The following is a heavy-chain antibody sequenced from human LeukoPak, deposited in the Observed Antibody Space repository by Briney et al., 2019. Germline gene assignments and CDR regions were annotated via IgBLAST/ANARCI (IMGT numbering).Heavy chain of an antibody. D-gene: IGHD6-19*01. V-gene: IGHV3-23*01. CDR2: ISGSGGSI. J-gene: IGHJ4*02. CDR1: GFTFSSYA. Sequence: GGSLRLSCAASGFTFSSYAMSWVRQAPGKGLEWVSAISGSGGSIYYADSVKGRFTISRDNSKNTLSLQMNSLRAEDTAVYYCTKGAQWLYSSTDYWGQGTLVTVSS. CDR3: TKGAQWLYSSTDY.